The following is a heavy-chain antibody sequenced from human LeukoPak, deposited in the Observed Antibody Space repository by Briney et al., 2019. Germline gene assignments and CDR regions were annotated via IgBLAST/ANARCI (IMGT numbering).Heavy chain of an antibody. Sequence: PGGTLRLSCAASGFTFSSYGMSWVRQAPGKGLGWVSAISGSGGSTYYADSVKGRFTISRDNSKNTLYLQMNSLRAEDTAVYYCAKYPYYDSSGYYYFDYWGQGTLVTVSS. CDR2: ISGSGGST. CDR1: GFTFSSYG. V-gene: IGHV3-23*01. CDR3: AKYPYYDSSGYYYFDY. D-gene: IGHD3-22*01. J-gene: IGHJ4*02.